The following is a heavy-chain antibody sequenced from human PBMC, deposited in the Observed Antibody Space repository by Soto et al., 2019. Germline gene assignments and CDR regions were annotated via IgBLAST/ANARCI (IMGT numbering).Heavy chain of an antibody. CDR3: ARGRGAAMVRGKYGMDV. V-gene: IGHV4-34*01. CDR2: INHSGST. Sequence: SETLSLTCSVYGGSFIVYYWSWIRQPPGKGLEWIGEINHSGSTNYNPSLKSRVTISVDTSKNQFSLKLSSVTAADTAVYYCARGRGAAMVRGKYGMDVWGQGTTVTAP. CDR1: GGSFIVYY. D-gene: IGHD3-10*01. J-gene: IGHJ6*02.